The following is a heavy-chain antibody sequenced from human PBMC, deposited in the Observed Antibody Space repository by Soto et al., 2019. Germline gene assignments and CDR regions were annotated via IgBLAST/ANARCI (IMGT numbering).Heavy chain of an antibody. D-gene: IGHD6-19*01. CDR2: ISGGGGNS. Sequence: ESGGGLVQPGGSRRLSCAAPGFNFGDYTMTWVRQAPGKVLGWISTISGGGGNSYYADVVKGRFTITRDNSKNTLYLQMNSLKGEDTALYFCAKETFGVGWTLDFWGQGTLVTVSS. CDR3: AKETFGVGWTLDF. J-gene: IGHJ4*02. V-gene: IGHV3-23*01. CDR1: GFNFGDYT.